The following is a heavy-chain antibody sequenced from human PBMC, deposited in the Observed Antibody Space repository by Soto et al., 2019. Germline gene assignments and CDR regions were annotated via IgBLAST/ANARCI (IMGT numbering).Heavy chain of an antibody. Sequence: ASLKVSCKASGYTFTSFGITWVRQAPGQGLEWMGWISAYNGNTDFAQRLQGRVTMTTDSSTSTAYMELRSLRSDDTAVYYCVKASGASGDFDYWGQGTLVTVSS. D-gene: IGHD3-16*01. J-gene: IGHJ4*02. V-gene: IGHV1-18*01. CDR1: GYTFTSFG. CDR3: VKASGASGDFDY. CDR2: ISAYNGNT.